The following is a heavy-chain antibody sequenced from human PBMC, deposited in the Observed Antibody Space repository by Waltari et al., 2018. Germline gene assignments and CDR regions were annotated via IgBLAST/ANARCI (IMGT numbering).Heavy chain of an antibody. CDR2: IRFDGSQK. CDR1: GLIFSRFD. J-gene: IGHJ1*01. D-gene: IGHD3-3*02. Sequence: QVQLVESGGGVVQPGGSLRLSWKASGLIFSRFDMHWVRQAPGMGLEWVSVIRFDGSQKYYSESLKGRFTVSRDNSRDTLYLHMKNLESDDTATYFCAGDISVSSPSLWGRGTLVTVSS. V-gene: IGHV3-30*02. CDR3: AGDISVSSPSL.